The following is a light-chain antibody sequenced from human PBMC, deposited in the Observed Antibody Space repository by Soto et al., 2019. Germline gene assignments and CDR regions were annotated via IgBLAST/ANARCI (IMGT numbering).Light chain of an antibody. Sequence: DIQMTQSPSTLSASVGDRVTITCRASQSISSWLAWYQQKPGKAPKLLIYKASSLESGVPSRFSGSGSVTEFTLTISSLQPDDFATYYGQQYNSYSGTFGQGTKVEIK. CDR3: QQYNSYSGT. CDR2: KAS. J-gene: IGKJ1*01. V-gene: IGKV1-5*03. CDR1: QSISSW.